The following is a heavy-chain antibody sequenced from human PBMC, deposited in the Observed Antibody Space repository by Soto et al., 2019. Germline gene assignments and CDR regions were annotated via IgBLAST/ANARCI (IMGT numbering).Heavy chain of an antibody. J-gene: IGHJ5*02. D-gene: IGHD6-6*01. V-gene: IGHV3-21*06. CDR1: GFTFSRFT. CDR3: ARDAGGVSSSEGWFDP. CDR2: ISSNSAYI. Sequence: EVQLVESGGGLVKPGGSLRLSCAASGFTFSRFTMNWVRQAPGKGLEWVSAISSNSAYIYYANSVRGRFTISRDNAKISVYLQMNSLRAEDTAVYYCARDAGGVSSSEGWFDPWGQGTLVTVS.